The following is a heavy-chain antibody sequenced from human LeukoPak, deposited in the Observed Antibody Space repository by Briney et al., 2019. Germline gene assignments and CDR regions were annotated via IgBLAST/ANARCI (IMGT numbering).Heavy chain of an antibody. Sequence: LSXGASGFTFSNYDVNWVRQAPGKGLEWVSYISSSGYTIYYADSVKGRFTISRDNARNSLFLQMNTLRAEDTAVYLCARDFDFWSGGGGLDVWGQGTTVIVSS. CDR1: GFTFSNYD. CDR3: ARDFDFWSGGGGLDV. V-gene: IGHV3-48*03. CDR2: ISSSGYTI. J-gene: IGHJ6*02. D-gene: IGHD3-3*01.